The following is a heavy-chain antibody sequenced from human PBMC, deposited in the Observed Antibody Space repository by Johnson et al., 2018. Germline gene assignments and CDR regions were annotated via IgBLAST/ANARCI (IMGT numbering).Heavy chain of an antibody. V-gene: IGHV3-30*18. CDR2: ISYDGSHK. CDR3: AKDGPPGSSSWSEYFQH. D-gene: IGHD6-13*01. J-gene: IGHJ1*01. CDR1: AFPFSSYG. Sequence: QVQLVESGGGVVQSGRSLRLSCAASAFPFSSYGMHWVRQAPGKGLEWVAVISYDGSHKYYADFVKGRFTISRDNSKNTLYLQMNSLRAEDTAVYYCAKDGPPGSSSWSEYFQHWGQGTLLTVSS.